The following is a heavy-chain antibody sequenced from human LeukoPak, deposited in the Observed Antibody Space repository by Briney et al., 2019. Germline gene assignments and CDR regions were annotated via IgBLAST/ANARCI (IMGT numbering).Heavy chain of an antibody. J-gene: IGHJ4*02. V-gene: IGHV4-59*01. CDR1: GGSISSYY. CDR2: VYFSGST. D-gene: IGHD6-19*01. Sequence: PSDTLSLTCTVSGGSISSYYWSWIRQPPGKGLEWIGYVYFSGSTNYNPSLKSRVTISVDTSKNQFSLKLSPVTAADTAVYYCARDSVAAPPGDPSHYFDYWGQGTLVTV. CDR3: ARDSVAAPPGDPSHYFDY.